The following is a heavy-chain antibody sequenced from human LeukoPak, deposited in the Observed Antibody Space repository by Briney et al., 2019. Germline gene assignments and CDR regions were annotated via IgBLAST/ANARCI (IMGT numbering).Heavy chain of an antibody. V-gene: IGHV3-21*04. CDR3: AKVLGYGGKDAFDI. CDR1: GFTFSSYS. CDR2: ISSSSSYI. J-gene: IGHJ3*02. D-gene: IGHD4-23*01. Sequence: GGSLRLSCAASGFTFSSYSMNWVRQAPGKGLEWVSSISSSSSYIYYADSVKGRFTISRDNAKNSLYLQMNSLRAEDTAVYYCAKVLGYGGKDAFDIWGQGTMVTVSS.